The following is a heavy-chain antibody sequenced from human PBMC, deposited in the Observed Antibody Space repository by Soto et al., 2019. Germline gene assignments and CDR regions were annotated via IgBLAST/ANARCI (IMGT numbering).Heavy chain of an antibody. CDR1: GFTFSSYA. V-gene: IGHV3-23*01. D-gene: IGHD2-21*02. Sequence: GESLKISCAASGFTFSSYAMSWVRQAPGKGLEWVSAISGSGGSTYYADSVKGRFTISRDNSKNTLYLQMNSLRAEDTAVYYCAKGSPYCGDDCYPYYFDYWGQGTLVTVSS. J-gene: IGHJ4*02. CDR2: ISGSGGST. CDR3: AKGSPYCGDDCYPYYFDY.